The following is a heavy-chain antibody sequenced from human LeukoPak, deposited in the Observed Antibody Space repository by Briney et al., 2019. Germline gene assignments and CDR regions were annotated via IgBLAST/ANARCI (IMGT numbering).Heavy chain of an antibody. CDR1: GFTFSDYL. Sequence: GGSLRLSCGASGFTFSDYLMDWVRQTPGKGLDGVARIRVKASSYTTEYAASVEGRFIISRDDSKSSLYLQMNSLKSEDTAVYYCAAGARGSAPFDYWGQGTPVTVSS. CDR2: IRVKASSYTT. J-gene: IGHJ4*02. CDR3: AAGARGSAPFDY. V-gene: IGHV3-72*01. D-gene: IGHD6-19*01.